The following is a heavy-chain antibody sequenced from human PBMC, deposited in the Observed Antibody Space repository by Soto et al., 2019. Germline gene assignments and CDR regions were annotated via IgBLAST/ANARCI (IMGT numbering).Heavy chain of an antibody. Sequence: GESLKISCKASGYTFSKNWINWVRQVPGKGLEWLGRIDPSDSYINYSPSFHGHVTISADKSINTAYLQWSSLKASDTAIYYCARRVYGYSYADWGQGTLVTVSS. CDR1: GYTFSKNW. J-gene: IGHJ4*02. CDR3: ARRVYGYSYAD. V-gene: IGHV5-10-1*01. D-gene: IGHD5-18*01. CDR2: IDPSDSYI.